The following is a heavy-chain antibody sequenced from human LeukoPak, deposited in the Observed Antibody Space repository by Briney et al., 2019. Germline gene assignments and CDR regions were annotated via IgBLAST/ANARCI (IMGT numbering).Heavy chain of an antibody. CDR1: GFTFSSYW. Sequence: GGSLRLSCAASGFTFSSYWMSWVRQAPGKGLEWVANIKQGGSEKYYVDSVKGRFTISRDNAKNSLYLQMNSLRAEDTAVYYCARVLTGSNRQLDYWGQGTLVTVSS. V-gene: IGHV3-7*04. CDR3: ARVLTGSNRQLDY. J-gene: IGHJ4*02. D-gene: IGHD3-9*01. CDR2: IKQGGSEK.